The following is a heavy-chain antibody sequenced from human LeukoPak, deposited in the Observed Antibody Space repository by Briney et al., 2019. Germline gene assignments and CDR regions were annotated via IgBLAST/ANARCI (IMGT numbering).Heavy chain of an antibody. CDR2: MYCSGST. CDR3: ASPSGTRLNYWFDP. CDR1: GGSISSSSYY. V-gene: IGHV4-39*01. J-gene: IGHJ5*02. D-gene: IGHD1-26*01. Sequence: SESLSLACTVAGGSISSSSYYSGRLHQPPGKGLEWIGGMYCSGSTYYYPSLKSRVTISVDTSKNQFSLKLSYVTAADTAVYYCASPSGTRLNYWFDPWGQGTLVTVSS.